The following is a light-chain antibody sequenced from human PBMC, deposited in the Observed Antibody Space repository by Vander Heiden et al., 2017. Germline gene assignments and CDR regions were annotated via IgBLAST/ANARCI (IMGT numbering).Light chain of an antibody. CDR2: DVT. Sequence: QSALTQPASVSGSPGQSITISCTGTSSDVGTYAYVSWYQQHPATAPQLMVYDVTNRPSGVSDRFSGSKSGTTASLTISGLQAEDEGDYYCSSYTSTSTVIFGGGTKLTVL. CDR3: SSYTSTSTVI. CDR1: SSDVGTYAY. V-gene: IGLV2-14*03. J-gene: IGLJ2*01.